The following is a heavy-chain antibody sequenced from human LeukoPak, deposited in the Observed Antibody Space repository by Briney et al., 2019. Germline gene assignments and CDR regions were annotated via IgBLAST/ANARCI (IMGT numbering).Heavy chain of an antibody. CDR1: EFTFSSYG. V-gene: IGHV3-23*01. J-gene: IGHJ4*02. Sequence: GGSLRLSCAAPEFTFSSYGMSGVGQAPGKGLEWVSGISVSVDSTYYADSVKGRFTISRDNSKNTVYLQMNSLRAEDTAVYYCARGSKTAGTIYSFDYWGQGTLVTVSS. CDR2: ISVSVDST. D-gene: IGHD6-13*01. CDR3: ARGSKTAGTIYSFDY.